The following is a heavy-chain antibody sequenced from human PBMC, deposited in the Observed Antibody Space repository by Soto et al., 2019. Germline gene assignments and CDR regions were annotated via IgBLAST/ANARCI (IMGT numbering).Heavy chain of an antibody. V-gene: IGHV2-26*01. D-gene: IGHD5-12*01. CDR2: VVSNDAK. J-gene: IGHJ4*02. CDR1: GFSLSHIRVG. CDR3: ARIERYSTYEYFDF. Sequence: SGPTLVNPTETLTLTCTVSGFSLSHIRVGVGWIRQPPGKALEWLAHVVSNDAKSYSPSLKGRLTISRETFRSQVVLTMTNVDPVDTATYFCARIERYSTYEYFDFWGQGTLVAVSS.